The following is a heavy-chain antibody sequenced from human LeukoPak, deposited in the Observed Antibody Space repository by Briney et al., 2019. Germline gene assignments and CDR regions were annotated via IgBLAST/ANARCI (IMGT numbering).Heavy chain of an antibody. CDR3: ARGFRGDNFDY. J-gene: IGHJ4*02. V-gene: IGHV4-34*01. CDR1: GGSFSDYW. Sequence: SETLSLTCAVYGGSFSDYWWTWIRQSPGKGLEWIGEVNHSGRTNYNPSLKSRVSISVDRSKKQFSLKLSSVTAADTAVYFCARGFRGDNFDYWGQGTLVTVSS. CDR2: VNHSGRT. D-gene: IGHD7-27*01.